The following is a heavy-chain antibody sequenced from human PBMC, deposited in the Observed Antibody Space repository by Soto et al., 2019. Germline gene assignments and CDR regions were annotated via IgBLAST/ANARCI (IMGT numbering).Heavy chain of an antibody. V-gene: IGHV1-69*08. Sequence: QDQLVQSGAEVKKPGSSVKVSCMTSGGTLSSHTFSWVRQAPGQGLEWMGRIIPALGTATYAQKFQGRVTITADESATTVYMEPNSLRSEDTAVYYCARPDFGDYWYFDLWGRGTLVTVSS. CDR3: ARPDFGDYWYFDL. D-gene: IGHD4-17*01. CDR1: GGTLSSHT. J-gene: IGHJ2*01. CDR2: IIPALGTA.